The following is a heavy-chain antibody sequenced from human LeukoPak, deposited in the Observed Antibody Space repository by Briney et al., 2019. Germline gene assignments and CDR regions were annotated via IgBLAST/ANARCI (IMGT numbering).Heavy chain of an antibody. CDR1: GGSISSYY. J-gene: IGHJ6*03. CDR2: IYTSGST. D-gene: IGHD3-3*01. CDR3: ARTPIFVVVIDYYYYMDV. Sequence: SETLSLTCTVSGGSISSYYWSWIRQPAGKGLEWIGRIYTSGSTNYNPSLKSRVTMSVDTSKNQSSLKLSSVTAADTAVYYCARTPIFVVVIDYYYYMDVWGKGTTVTVSS. V-gene: IGHV4-4*07.